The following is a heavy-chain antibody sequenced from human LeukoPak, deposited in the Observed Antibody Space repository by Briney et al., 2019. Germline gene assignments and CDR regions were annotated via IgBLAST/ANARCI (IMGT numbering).Heavy chain of an antibody. CDR1: GYTFTSYS. V-gene: IGHV1-18*01. CDR2: ISAYNGNT. J-gene: IGHJ5*02. CDR3: ARDRDNWFDP. Sequence: ASVKVSCKASGYTFTSYSISRVRQAPGQGLEWMGWISAYNGNTNYAQKLQGRVTMTTDTSTSTAYMELRSLRSADTAVYYCARDRDNWFDPWGQGTLVTVSS.